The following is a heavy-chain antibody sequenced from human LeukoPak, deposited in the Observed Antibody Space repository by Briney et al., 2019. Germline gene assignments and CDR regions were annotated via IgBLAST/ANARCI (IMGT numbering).Heavy chain of an antibody. J-gene: IGHJ4*02. CDR1: GYTFSGTGWY. Sequence: ASVKVSCKASGYTFSGTGWYLYWLRQAPGQGLECMGWIYPNNGATAYAQKFQGRVAMTRDTSITTACMESRLRPDDTAVYYCARDGPAQMVDFDYWGQGTLVTVSS. CDR3: ARDGPAQMVDFDY. CDR2: IYPNNGAT. V-gene: IGHV1-2*02. D-gene: IGHD3-10*01.